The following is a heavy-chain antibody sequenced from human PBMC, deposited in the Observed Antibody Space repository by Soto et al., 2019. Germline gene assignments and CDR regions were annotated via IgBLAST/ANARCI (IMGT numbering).Heavy chain of an antibody. V-gene: IGHV1-2*04. CDR1: GYTFTGNY. J-gene: IGHJ4*02. D-gene: IGHD6-6*01. Sequence: QVQLVQSGAEVKKPGASVKVSCKDSGYTFTGNYLHWVRQAPGQGLEWMGWINPNSGVTNYAQKFQGWVTMTRDTSISTAYMELSRLGSDDTAVYYCTREYTSSRFDHWGQGSLVTVSS. CDR2: INPNSGVT. CDR3: TREYTSSRFDH.